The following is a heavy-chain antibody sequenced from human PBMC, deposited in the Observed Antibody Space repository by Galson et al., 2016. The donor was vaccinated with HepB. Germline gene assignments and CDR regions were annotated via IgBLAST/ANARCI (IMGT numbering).Heavy chain of an antibody. CDR1: GGSISSSSYY. D-gene: IGHD3-10*01. V-gene: IGHV4-39*01. CDR2: IYYSGST. Sequence: ETLSLTCTVSGGSISSSSYYWGWIRQPPGKGLEWIGSIYYSGSTYYNPSLKSRVTISVDTSKNQFSLKLSSVTAADTAVYYCARMVRGVTIYYWGQGTLVTVSS. J-gene: IGHJ4*02. CDR3: ARMVRGVTIYY.